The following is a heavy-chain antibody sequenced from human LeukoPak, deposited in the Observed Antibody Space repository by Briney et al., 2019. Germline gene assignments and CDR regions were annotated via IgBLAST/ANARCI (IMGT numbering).Heavy chain of an antibody. CDR3: AGPLGDYYGMDV. J-gene: IGHJ6*02. D-gene: IGHD3-16*01. CDR2: FSPYNGNT. CDR1: DYTFTSYG. Sequence: ASVKVSCKASDYTFTSYGISWVRQAPGQGREWMGWFSPYNGNTNYAQKLRGRVTMTTDTPTSTAYMELRSLRSDDTAVYYSAGPLGDYYGMDVRGQGNTGTASS. V-gene: IGHV1-18*01.